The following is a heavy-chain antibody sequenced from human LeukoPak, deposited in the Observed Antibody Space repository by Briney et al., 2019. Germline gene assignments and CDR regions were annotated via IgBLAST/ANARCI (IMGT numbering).Heavy chain of an antibody. D-gene: IGHD5-12*01. CDR1: GFTISHYE. CDR3: ARDYSGDEDFDY. Sequence: PGGSPRLSCIVSGFTISHYEMNWVRQAPGKGLEWISFIDSGGGTILYADSVKGRFTTSRDDAKNSLYLEMNRLRAEDTAIYYCARDYSGDEDFDYWGQGTLVTVSS. CDR2: IDSGGGTI. V-gene: IGHV3-48*03. J-gene: IGHJ4*02.